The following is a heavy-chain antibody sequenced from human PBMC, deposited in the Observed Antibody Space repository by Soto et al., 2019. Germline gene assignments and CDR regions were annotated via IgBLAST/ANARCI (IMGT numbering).Heavy chain of an antibody. Sequence: AASVKVSCKASGYTFTNYYLHWVRQAPGQGLEWMGWINPNSGGTKYAQKFQGGVTMTRDTSISTAYMELNSLTSDDTAVYYCAVVDVLTGYYSFDYWGQGSLVTVSS. J-gene: IGHJ4*02. CDR3: AVVDVLTGYYSFDY. CDR1: GYTFTNYY. D-gene: IGHD3-9*01. CDR2: INPNSGGT. V-gene: IGHV1-2*02.